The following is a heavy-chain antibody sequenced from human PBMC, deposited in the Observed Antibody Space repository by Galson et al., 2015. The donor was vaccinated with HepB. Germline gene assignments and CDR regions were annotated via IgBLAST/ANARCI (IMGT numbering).Heavy chain of an antibody. D-gene: IGHD3-9*01. Sequence: SVKVSCKASGGTFSSYAISWVRQAPGQGLEWMGGIIPVFGTANYAQKFQGRVTITADESTSTAYMELSSLRSEDTAVYYCARNPYYDILTGLITPWDYWGQGTLVTVSS. V-gene: IGHV1-69*13. CDR1: GGTFSSYA. J-gene: IGHJ4*02. CDR3: ARNPYYDILTGLITPWDY. CDR2: IIPVFGTA.